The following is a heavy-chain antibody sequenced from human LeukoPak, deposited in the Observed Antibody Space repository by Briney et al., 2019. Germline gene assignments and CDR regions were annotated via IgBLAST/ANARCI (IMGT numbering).Heavy chain of an antibody. J-gene: IGHJ6*03. V-gene: IGHV1-18*01. CDR2: ISAYNGNT. D-gene: IGHD3-3*01. CDR1: GYTFTSYG. CDR3: ARRTGVLRFLDPDSMGWYYYYYMDV. Sequence: ASVKVSCKASGYTFTSYGISWVRQAPGQGLEWMGWISAYNGNTNYAQKLQGRVTMTTDTSTSTAYMELRSLRSDDTAVYYCARRTGVLRFLDPDSMGWYYYYYMDVWGKGTTVTVSS.